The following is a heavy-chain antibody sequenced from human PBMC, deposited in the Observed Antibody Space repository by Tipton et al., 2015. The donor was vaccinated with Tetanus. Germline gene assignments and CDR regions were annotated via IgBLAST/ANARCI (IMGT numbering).Heavy chain of an antibody. Sequence: TLSLTCTVSGASVSRSSHYWTWIRQPPGKELEWVGYVYYSGSTNYHPSLKGRLTISVDTSKNQFSLNLRSVITADTAVYYCARANNDYPKKGPFDYWGQGILVIVSA. V-gene: IGHV4-61*01. CDR3: ARANNDYPKKGPFDY. J-gene: IGHJ4*02. D-gene: IGHD5-12*01. CDR1: GASVSRSSHY. CDR2: VYYSGST.